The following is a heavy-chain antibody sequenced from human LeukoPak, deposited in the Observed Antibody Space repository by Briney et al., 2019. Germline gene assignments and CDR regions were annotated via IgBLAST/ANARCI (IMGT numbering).Heavy chain of an antibody. Sequence: PGGSLRLSCAASGFSFSDYYMMWIRQAPGKGLEWVAVISYDGSNKYYADSVKGRFTISRDNSKNTLYLQMNSLRAEDTAVYYCAKGQAAAGTMDYWGQGTLVTVSS. J-gene: IGHJ4*02. D-gene: IGHD6-13*01. V-gene: IGHV3-30*18. CDR3: AKGQAAAGTMDY. CDR2: ISYDGSNK. CDR1: GFSFSDYY.